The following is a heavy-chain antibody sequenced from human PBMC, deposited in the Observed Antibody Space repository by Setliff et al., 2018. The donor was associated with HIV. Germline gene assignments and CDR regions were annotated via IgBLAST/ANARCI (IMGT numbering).Heavy chain of an antibody. J-gene: IGHJ4*02. V-gene: IGHV1-46*01. Sequence: ASVKVSCKASGYTFTSYYLHWVRQAPGQGLEWLGRINPSKGDIHYPQKFQGRVTMTSDTSTSTVYMDLRSLRSEDSAVYYCAKEMPGGHSDDFWGQGTLVTVSS. D-gene: IGHD2-2*01. CDR3: AKEMPGGHSDDF. CDR1: GYTFTSYY. CDR2: INPSKGDI.